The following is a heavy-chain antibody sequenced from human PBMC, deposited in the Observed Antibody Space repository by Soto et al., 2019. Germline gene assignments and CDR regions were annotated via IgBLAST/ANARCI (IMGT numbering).Heavy chain of an antibody. Sequence: QVQLVQSGAEVKKPGSSVKVSCKASGGTFSSYTISWVRQAPGQGLEGMGRIIPILGIANYAQKFQGRVTITADKSTSTAYMALSSLRSEDTAVYSCARRENDAFDIWGQGTMVTVSS. V-gene: IGHV1-69*02. CDR3: ARRENDAFDI. CDR1: GGTFSSYT. CDR2: IIPILGIA. J-gene: IGHJ3*02.